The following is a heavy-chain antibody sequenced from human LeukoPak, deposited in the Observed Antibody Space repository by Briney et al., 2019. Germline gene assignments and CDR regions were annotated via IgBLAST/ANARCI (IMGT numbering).Heavy chain of an antibody. Sequence: SETLSLTCTVSGGSISSSSYYWSWIRRPPGQGLEWIGYIYSSGSTNYNPSLKSRVTISVDTSKTQFSLKLSSVTAADTAVYYCARQGGDAFDIWGQGTMVTVSS. CDR1: GGSISSSSYY. CDR2: IYSSGST. V-gene: IGHV4-61*05. CDR3: ARQGGDAFDI. J-gene: IGHJ3*02.